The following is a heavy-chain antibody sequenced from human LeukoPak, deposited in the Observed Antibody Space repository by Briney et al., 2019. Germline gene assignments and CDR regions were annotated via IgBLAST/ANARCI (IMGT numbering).Heavy chain of an antibody. CDR1: GFSFNKYG. CDR3: AKDVLVVGGEDYHYGMDV. Sequence: PGGSLRLSCAASGFSFNKYGMHWVRQAPGKGLEWVAFIRNDGSRKYYGESVKGRFTISRDNAKDTVYLRMNSLREDETAVYYCAKDVLVVGGEDYHYGMDVWGQGTTVIVSS. V-gene: IGHV3-30*02. CDR2: IRNDGSRK. J-gene: IGHJ6*02. D-gene: IGHD1-26*01.